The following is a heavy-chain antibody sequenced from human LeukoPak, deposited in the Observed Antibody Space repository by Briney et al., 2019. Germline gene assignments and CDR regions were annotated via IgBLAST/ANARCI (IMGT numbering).Heavy chain of an antibody. D-gene: IGHD3-10*01. Sequence: QTGGSLRLSCAASGFTFSSYAMHWVRQAPGKGLEWVAVISYDGSNKYYADSVKGRFTISRDNSKNSLYLQMNSLRAEDTAVYYCAREFAPMGYYGSGSHTPSPYGMDVWGQGTTVTVSS. CDR3: AREFAPMGYYGSGSHTPSPYGMDV. J-gene: IGHJ6*02. V-gene: IGHV3-30*04. CDR1: GFTFSSYA. CDR2: ISYDGSNK.